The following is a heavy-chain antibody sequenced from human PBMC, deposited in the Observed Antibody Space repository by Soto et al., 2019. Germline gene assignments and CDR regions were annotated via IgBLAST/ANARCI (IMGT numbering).Heavy chain of an antibody. V-gene: IGHV4-4*02. D-gene: IGHD2-15*01. CDR2: VSRGGTT. CDR3: ARVQVCNGGSCSRGGFDY. J-gene: IGHJ4*02. CDR1: GGSISSSYW. Sequence: QVQLQESGPGLVKPSGTLSLTCEVSGGSISSSYWWTWVRQSPGKGLEWIGEVSRGGTTNYNPSXXXXXXXXXXXXXXXXXXXXXXXXXAXTATYYXARVQVCNGGSCSRGGFDYWGQGTLXXXSS.